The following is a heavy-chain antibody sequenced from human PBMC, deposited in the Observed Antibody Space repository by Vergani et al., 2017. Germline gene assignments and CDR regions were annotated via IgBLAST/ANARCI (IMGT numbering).Heavy chain of an antibody. J-gene: IGHJ6*02. Sequence: EVQLVESGGGLVQPGGSLRLSCAASGFTFSSYWMSWVRQAPGKGLEWVANIKQDGSEKYYVDSVKGRFTISRDNAKNSLYLQMNSLRAEDTAVYYCARDVAAAGRYYYYCGMAVWGQGTTVTVSS. CDR1: GFTFSSYW. V-gene: IGHV3-7*01. D-gene: IGHD6-13*01. CDR3: ARDVAAAGRYYYYCGMAV. CDR2: IKQDGSEK.